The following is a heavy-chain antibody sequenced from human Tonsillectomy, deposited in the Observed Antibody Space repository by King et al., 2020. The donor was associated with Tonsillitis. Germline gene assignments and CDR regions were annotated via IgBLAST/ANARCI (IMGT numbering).Heavy chain of an antibody. CDR1: GFTFSSYA. Sequence: QLVQSGGGVVQPGRSLRLSCAASGFTFSSYAMHWVRQAPGKGLEWVAVISYDGSNKYYADSVKGRFTISRDNSKNTLYLQMNSLRAEDTAVYYCAREEYDYVWGSYRPPPQWFDPWGQGTLVTVSS. V-gene: IGHV3-30-3*01. J-gene: IGHJ5*02. CDR3: AREEYDYVWGSYRPPPQWFDP. D-gene: IGHD3-16*02. CDR2: ISYDGSNK.